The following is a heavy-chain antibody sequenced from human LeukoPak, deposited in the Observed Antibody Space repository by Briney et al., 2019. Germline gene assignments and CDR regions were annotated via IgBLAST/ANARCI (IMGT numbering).Heavy chain of an antibody. Sequence: ASVRVSCKASGYTFTSYDFNWVRQAPGQGPEWIGWMNPNSGTTGYAQKFQGRVTMTRDTSISTAYMDLSSLRSEDTDVYYCAGAPRKWGFDYWGKGSLVTVSS. D-gene: IGHD7-27*01. CDR2: MNPNSGTT. CDR3: AGAPRKWGFDY. CDR1: GYTFTSYD. J-gene: IGHJ4*02. V-gene: IGHV1-8*01.